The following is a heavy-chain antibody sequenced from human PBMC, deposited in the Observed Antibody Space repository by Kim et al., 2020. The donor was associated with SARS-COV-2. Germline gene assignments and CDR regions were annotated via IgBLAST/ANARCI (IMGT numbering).Heavy chain of an antibody. V-gene: IGHV3-21*01. J-gene: IGHJ6*02. CDR1: GFTFSSYS. Sequence: GGSLRLSCAASGFTFSSYSMNWVRQAPGKGLEWVSSISSSSSYIYYADSVKGRFTISRDNAKNSLYLQMNSLRAEDTAVYYCAREGEAPHSYYGMDVWGQGTTVTVSS. CDR2: ISSSSSYI. CDR3: AREGEAPHSYYGMDV. D-gene: IGHD2-21*01.